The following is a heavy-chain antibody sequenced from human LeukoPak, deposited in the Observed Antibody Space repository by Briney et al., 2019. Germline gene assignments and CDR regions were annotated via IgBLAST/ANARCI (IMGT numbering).Heavy chain of an antibody. D-gene: IGHD3-9*01. CDR1: GGSFSGYY. CDR2: INHSGST. V-gene: IGHV4-34*01. CDR3: ARLPAAPTGVRYFDWLLYHNWFDP. Sequence: PSETQSLTCAVYGGSFSGYYWSWIRQPPGKGLEWIGEINHSGSTNYNPSLKSRVTISVDTSKNQFSLKLSSVTAADTAVYYCARLPAAPTGVRYFDWLLYHNWFDPWGQGTLVTVSS. J-gene: IGHJ5*02.